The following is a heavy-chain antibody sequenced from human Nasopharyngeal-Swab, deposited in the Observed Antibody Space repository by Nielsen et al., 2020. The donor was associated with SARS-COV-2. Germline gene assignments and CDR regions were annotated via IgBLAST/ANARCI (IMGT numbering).Heavy chain of an antibody. CDR3: ARGLKSIAARQGLNWFDP. CDR2: IYYSGST. V-gene: IGHV4-39*07. J-gene: IGHJ5*02. CDR1: GGSISSSSYY. D-gene: IGHD6-6*01. Sequence: SCTVSGGSISSSSYYWGWIRQPPGKGLEWIGSIYYSGSTYYNPSLKSRVTISVDTSKNQFSLKLSSVTAADTAVYYCARGLKSIAARQGLNWFDPWGQGTLVTVSS.